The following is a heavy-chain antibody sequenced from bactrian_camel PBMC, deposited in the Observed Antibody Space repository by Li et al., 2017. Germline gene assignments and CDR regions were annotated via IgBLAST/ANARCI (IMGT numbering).Heavy chain of an antibody. J-gene: IGHJ4*01. D-gene: IGHD6*01. V-gene: IGHV3S40*01. CDR3: ALYEAYGGKCSFREDFYDY. CDR1: GFAGSNLY. Sequence: VQLVESGGGSVQAGESLRLSCVASGFAGSNLYMAWFRQAPGKEREGVAGIIAGGPSTFYANSVKGRFTITVDNAKNVMSLEMNDLKPEDTAMYYCALYEAYGGKCSFREDFYDYWGPGTQVTVS. CDR2: IIAGGPST.